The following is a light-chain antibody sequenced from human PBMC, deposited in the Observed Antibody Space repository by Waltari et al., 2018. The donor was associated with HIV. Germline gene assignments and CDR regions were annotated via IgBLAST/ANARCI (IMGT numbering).Light chain of an antibody. CDR1: QGISTY. CDR3: QQVNMPFT. J-gene: IGKJ3*01. CDR2: AAS. Sequence: GDRVTVTCRAGQGISTYLAWYQQKPGKVPKLLIYAASTLQTGVPSRFSGSGSGTEFTLTISSLQPEDVATYYCQQVNMPFTFGPGTKVDIK. V-gene: IGKV1-9*01.